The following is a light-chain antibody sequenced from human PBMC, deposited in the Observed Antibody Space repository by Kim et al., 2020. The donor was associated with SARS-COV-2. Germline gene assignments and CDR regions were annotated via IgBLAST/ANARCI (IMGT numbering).Light chain of an antibody. J-gene: IGKJ1*01. CDR3: QQYESYST. CDR1: QNIRAW. CDR2: DGS. Sequence: GDRVTITCRASQNIRAWLAWYQQKPGKAPKLLIYDGSILESGVPSRFSGSGSGTDFTLTINSLQPDDFATYYCQQYESYSTFGQGTKVDIK. V-gene: IGKV1-5*01.